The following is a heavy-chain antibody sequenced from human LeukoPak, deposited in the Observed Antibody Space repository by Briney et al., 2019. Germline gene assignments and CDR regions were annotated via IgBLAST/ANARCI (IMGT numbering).Heavy chain of an antibody. CDR1: GGSFSGYY. CDR3: ARGRYSLDYFDY. D-gene: IGHD6-13*01. J-gene: IGHJ4*02. CDR2: INHSGST. Sequence: SETLSLTCAVYGGSFSGYYWSWIRQPPGKGLEWIGEINHSGSTNYNPSLKSRVTTSVDTSKNQFSLKLSSVTAADTAVYYCARGRYSLDYFDYWGQGTLVTVSS. V-gene: IGHV4-34*01.